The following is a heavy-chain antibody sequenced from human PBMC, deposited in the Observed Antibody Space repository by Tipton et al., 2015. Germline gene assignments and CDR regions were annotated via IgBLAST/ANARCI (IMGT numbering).Heavy chain of an antibody. CDR3: ARGGGDDYIWGSSRFDS. J-gene: IGHJ5*01. Sequence: TPSLTCTVSVVSITTGDYYWSWIRQPPGKGLEWIGHISYNGSTCCNPSLKSRLTTSIDTSKNQFSLNLTSVTAADTAMYYCARGGGDDYIWGSSRFDSWGQGILVTVSS. CDR2: ISYNGST. D-gene: IGHD3-16*02. V-gene: IGHV4-30-4*01. CDR1: VVSITTGDYY.